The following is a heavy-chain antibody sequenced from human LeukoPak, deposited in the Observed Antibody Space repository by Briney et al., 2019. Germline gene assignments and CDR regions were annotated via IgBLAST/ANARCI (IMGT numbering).Heavy chain of an antibody. D-gene: IGHD6-19*01. CDR3: GRHGPSVAGRLRYRFDY. V-gene: IGHV4-59*08. J-gene: IGHJ4*02. Sequence: SETLSLTCTVSGGSISSYYWSWIRQPAGKGLEWIGYIYYSGSTNYNPSLKSRVTISVDTSKNQFSLKLSSVTAADTAVYYCGRHGPSVAGRLRYRFDYWGQGTLVTVSS. CDR1: GGSISSYY. CDR2: IYYSGST.